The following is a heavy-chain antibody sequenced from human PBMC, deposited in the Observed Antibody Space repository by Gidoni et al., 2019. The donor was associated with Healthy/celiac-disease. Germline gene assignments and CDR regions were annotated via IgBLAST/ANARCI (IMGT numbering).Heavy chain of an antibody. CDR3: ARRDHYGDLGYFQH. CDR1: GGSIRSSSYY. V-gene: IGHV4-39*01. CDR2: IYYSGST. D-gene: IGHD4-17*01. J-gene: IGHJ1*01. Sequence: QLQLQESGPGLVKPSETLSLTCTVSGGSIRSSSYYWGWIRQPPGKGLEWIGSIYYSGSTYYNPSLKSRVTISVDTSKNQFSLKLSSVTAADTAVYYCARRDHYGDLGYFQHWGQGTLVTVSS.